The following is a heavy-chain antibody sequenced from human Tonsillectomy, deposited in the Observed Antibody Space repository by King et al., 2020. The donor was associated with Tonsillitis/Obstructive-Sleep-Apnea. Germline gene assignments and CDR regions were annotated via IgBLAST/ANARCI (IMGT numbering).Heavy chain of an antibody. V-gene: IGHV5-51*03. CDR2: IYPGDSYT. CDR3: ARADTDGIYDAFHM. J-gene: IGHJ3*02. CDR1: GYSFTNYW. D-gene: IGHD5-18*01. Sequence: VQLVESGADVKKPGESLKISCKGSGYSFTNYWIGWVRQLPGKGLEWMGIIYPGDSYTTYSPSFQGQITISADKSISTAYLQWSSLRASDTAMYYCARADTDGIYDAFHMGGRGTIVTVSS.